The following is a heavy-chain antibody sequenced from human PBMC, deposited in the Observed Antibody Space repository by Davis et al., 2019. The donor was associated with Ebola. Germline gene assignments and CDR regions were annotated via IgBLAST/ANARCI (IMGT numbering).Heavy chain of an antibody. J-gene: IGHJ4*02. D-gene: IGHD4-17*01. CDR2: IIPILGIA. CDR3: ARGPINNYGDSLIDY. Sequence: SVKVSCKASAGTFSSYAISWVRQAPGQGLEWMGRIIPILGIANYAQKFQGRVTTTADKSTSTAYMELSSLRSEDTAVYYCARGPINNYGDSLIDYWGQGTLVTVSS. CDR1: AGTFSSYA. V-gene: IGHV1-69*04.